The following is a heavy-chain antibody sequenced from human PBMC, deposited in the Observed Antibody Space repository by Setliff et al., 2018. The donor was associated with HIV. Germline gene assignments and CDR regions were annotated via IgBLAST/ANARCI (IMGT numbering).Heavy chain of an antibody. J-gene: IGHJ4*02. CDR1: GGSISTSY. D-gene: IGHD1-26*01. Sequence: LSLTCTVSGGSISTSYWNWIRQPPGKGLEWIAYIYISGTTNYNPSLKSRVTISLDTSRNQFSLKLGSVTAADTAIYYCARDDGRSLFLDYWGQGTLVTVSS. CDR3: ARDDGRSLFLDY. CDR2: IYISGTT. V-gene: IGHV4-4*08.